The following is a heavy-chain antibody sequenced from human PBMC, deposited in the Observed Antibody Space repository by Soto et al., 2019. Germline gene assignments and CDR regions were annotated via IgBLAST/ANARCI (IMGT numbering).Heavy chain of an antibody. D-gene: IGHD6-13*01. V-gene: IGHV3-21*01. J-gene: IGHJ3*02. CDR2: ISSSSDYI. CDR1: AFSFSTYT. CDR3: ARDLKGSNWYLDAFDI. Sequence: GGSLRLSCAASAFSFSTYTMNWVRQAPGKGLEWVSSISSSSDYIYYADSVKGRFTISRDNAKNSLYLQMNSLRAEDTAVYYCARDLKGSNWYLDAFDIWGQGTMVTVSS.